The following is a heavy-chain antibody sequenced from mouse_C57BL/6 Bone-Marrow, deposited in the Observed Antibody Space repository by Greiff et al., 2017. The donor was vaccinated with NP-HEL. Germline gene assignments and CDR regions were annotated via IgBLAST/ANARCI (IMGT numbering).Heavy chain of an antibody. J-gene: IGHJ4*01. CDR1: GFNIKDYY. V-gene: IGHV14-2*01. CDR2: IDPEDGET. D-gene: IGHD1-1*01. Sequence: EVKVVESGAELVKPGASVKLSCTASGFNIKDYYMHWVKQRTEQGLEWIGRIDPEDGETKYAPKFQGKATITADTSSNTAYLQLSSLTSEDTAVYYCARGYYGSSYYAMDYWGQGTSVTVSS. CDR3: ARGYYGSSYYAMDY.